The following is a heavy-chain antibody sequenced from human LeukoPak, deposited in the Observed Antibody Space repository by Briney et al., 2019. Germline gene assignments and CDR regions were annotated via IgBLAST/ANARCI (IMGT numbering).Heavy chain of an antibody. CDR2: MHPGNGNT. Sequence: ASVKVSCKTSGYAFTNYDINWVRQAPGQGLEWMGWMHPGNGNTGYAQKFQGRVTMTRNTSITTAYMELRSLRSDDTAVYYCARGHGSAFDPWGQGTPVTVSS. D-gene: IGHD3-10*01. V-gene: IGHV1-8*01. J-gene: IGHJ5*02. CDR1: GYAFTNYD. CDR3: ARGHGSAFDP.